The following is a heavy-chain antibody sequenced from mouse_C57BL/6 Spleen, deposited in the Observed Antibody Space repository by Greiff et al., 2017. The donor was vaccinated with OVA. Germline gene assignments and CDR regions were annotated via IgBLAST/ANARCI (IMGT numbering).Heavy chain of an antibody. CDR2: IDPSDSYT. J-gene: IGHJ2*01. Sequence: QVQLQQPGAELVKPGASVKLSCKASGYTFTSYWMQWVKQRPGQGLEWIGEIDPSDSYTNYNQKFKGKATLTVDTSSSTAYMQLSSLTSEDSAVYYGARGGGLRRGFDYWGQGTTLTVSS. CDR3: ARGGGLRRGFDY. CDR1: GYTFTSYW. D-gene: IGHD2-4*01. V-gene: IGHV1-50*01.